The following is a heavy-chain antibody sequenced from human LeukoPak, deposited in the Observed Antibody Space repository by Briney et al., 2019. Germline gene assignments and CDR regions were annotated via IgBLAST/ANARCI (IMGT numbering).Heavy chain of an antibody. V-gene: IGHV5-51*01. D-gene: IGHD6-19*01. J-gene: IGHJ1*01. CDR3: ARREQVGWYSEYFQH. CDR1: GYSFTSYG. Sequence: KVSCKASGYSFTSYGFNWVRQAPGQGLEWMGIIYPGDSDTRYSPSFQGQVTISADKSISTAYLQWSSLKASDTAMYYCARREQVGWYSEYFQHWGQGTLVTVSS. CDR2: IYPGDSDT.